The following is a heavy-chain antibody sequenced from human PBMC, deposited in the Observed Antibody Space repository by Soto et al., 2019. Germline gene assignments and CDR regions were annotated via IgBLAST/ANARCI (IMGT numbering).Heavy chain of an antibody. J-gene: IGHJ5*02. CDR3: XXXXXXAXNWFDP. CDR1: GYIFTTYP. V-gene: IGHV1-3*01. Sequence: QVHLVQSGPEVKRPGASVKVSCKTSGYIFTTYPLHWVRQAPGQRLEWMGWINAANGDTKYSRNFQGRVTITRDTSXXXAXXXXXXXXSXXXXXXXXXXXXXXAXNWFDPWGQGTLVTVSS. D-gene: IGHD2-2*01. CDR2: INAANGDT.